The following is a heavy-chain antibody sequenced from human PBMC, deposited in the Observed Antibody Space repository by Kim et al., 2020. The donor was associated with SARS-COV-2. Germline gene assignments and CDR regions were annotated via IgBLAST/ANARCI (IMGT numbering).Heavy chain of an antibody. CDR2: ISGNGKYI. Sequence: GGSLRLSCAGSGFIFGDYTMNWVRQTPEKGLEWVSSISGNGKYIYYADSVKGRFTISRDNAKNSLSLLMTSLRGDDAAIYYCVRDFSPLFRGASYFDSWGQGTLVTVS. J-gene: IGHJ4*02. V-gene: IGHV3-21*06. D-gene: IGHD3-10*01. CDR1: GFIFGDYT. CDR3: VRDFSPLFRGASYFDS.